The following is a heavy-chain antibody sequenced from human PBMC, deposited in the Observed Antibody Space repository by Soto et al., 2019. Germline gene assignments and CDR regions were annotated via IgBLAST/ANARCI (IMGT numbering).Heavy chain of an antibody. CDR3: ARGVRLWTTLGYCSGSSCLDAFDI. CDR2: INHSGST. CDR1: GGSFSGYY. J-gene: IGHJ3*02. V-gene: IGHV4-34*01. Sequence: SETLSLTCAVYGGSFSGYYWSWIRQPPGKGLEWIGEINHSGSTNYNPSLKSRVTISVDTSKNQFSLKLSSVTAADTAVYYCARGVRLWTTLGYCSGSSCLDAFDIWGQGTMVTVSS. D-gene: IGHD2-15*01.